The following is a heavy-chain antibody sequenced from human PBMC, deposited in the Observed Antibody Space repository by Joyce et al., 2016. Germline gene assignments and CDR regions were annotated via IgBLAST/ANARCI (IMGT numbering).Heavy chain of an antibody. CDR1: GFTFSGNS. V-gene: IGHV3-7*01. CDR2: IKQDGSAV. CDR3: ARGKAFDV. J-gene: IGHJ3*01. Sequence: EVQLVESGGGLVQPGGSLRLSCAASGFTFSGNSMSWLRQAPGGGLDWVGNIKQDGSAVYYLDSVKGRFTVSRDNARSLVHLQMVSLRVEDTALYYCARGKAFDVWGQGTMVTVSS.